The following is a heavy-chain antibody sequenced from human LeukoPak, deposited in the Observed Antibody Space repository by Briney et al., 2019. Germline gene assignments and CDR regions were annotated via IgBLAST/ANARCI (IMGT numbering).Heavy chain of an antibody. V-gene: IGHV1-18*01. Sequence: ASVKVSCKASGYTFTSYGISWVRQAPGQGLEWMGWISAYNGNTNYAQKLQGRVTMTTATYTSTAYMELRSLRSDDTAVYYCASGYCSSTSCYTGSTVNYDYWGQGTLVTVSS. CDR3: ASGYCSSTSCYTGSTVNYDY. CDR1: GYTFTSYG. J-gene: IGHJ4*02. D-gene: IGHD2-2*02. CDR2: ISAYNGNT.